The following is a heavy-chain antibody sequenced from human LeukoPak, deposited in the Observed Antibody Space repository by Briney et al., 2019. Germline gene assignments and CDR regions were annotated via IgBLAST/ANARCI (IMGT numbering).Heavy chain of an antibody. CDR1: GYNFVRYG. CDR2: ISGSNGNT. CDR3: ARSGRGTYYCFDV. Sequence: GASVKVSCRASGYNFVRYGISWVRQAPGQGLEWVGWISGSNGNTNYAQKFQGRVTMSTDTFTGTAYMELRNLGHDDTAVYYCARSGRGTYYCFDVWGQGTLVSVSS. J-gene: IGHJ4*02. V-gene: IGHV1-18*01. D-gene: IGHD1-26*01.